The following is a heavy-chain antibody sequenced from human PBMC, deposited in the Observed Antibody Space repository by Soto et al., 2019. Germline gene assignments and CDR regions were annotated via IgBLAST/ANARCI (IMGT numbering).Heavy chain of an antibody. J-gene: IGHJ4*02. Sequence: GGSLRLSCTASGFTFGDYAMSWFRQAPGKGLEWVGFIRSKAYGGTTEYAASVKGRFTISRDDSKSIAYLQMNSLKTEDTAVYYCTRGHYDFWSGYFDYWGQGTRVTSPQ. D-gene: IGHD3-3*01. CDR1: GFTFGDYA. V-gene: IGHV3-49*03. CDR2: IRSKAYGGTT. CDR3: TRGHYDFWSGYFDY.